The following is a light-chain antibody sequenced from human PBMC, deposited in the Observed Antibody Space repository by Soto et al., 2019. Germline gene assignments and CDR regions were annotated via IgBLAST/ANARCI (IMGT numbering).Light chain of an antibody. CDR1: SSDIGNYHL. CDR2: EVN. Sequence: QSVLTQPASVSGSPGQSITISCAGTSSDIGNYHLVSWYQQHPGEAPKLIICEVNKRPSGISDRFSGSKSGNTASLTISGLQAEDEADYYCCSYAGTVAYVFGSGTKVTVL. CDR3: CSYAGTVAYV. J-gene: IGLJ1*01. V-gene: IGLV2-23*02.